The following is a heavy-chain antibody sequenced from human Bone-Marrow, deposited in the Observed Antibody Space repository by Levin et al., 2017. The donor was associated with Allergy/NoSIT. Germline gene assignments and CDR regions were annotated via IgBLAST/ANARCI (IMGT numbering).Heavy chain of an antibody. Sequence: GGSLRLSCAASGFTFNFHSIQWVRQAPGKGLEWVAVISGDGFTKFYADAVKGRFTISRDNSKNTVSLHMNSLRGEDTAIYHCARELTTHGELDYWGQGTLVTVSS. D-gene: IGHD1/OR15-1a*01. CDR1: GFTFNFHS. CDR3: ARELTTHGELDY. CDR2: ISGDGFTK. V-gene: IGHV3-30-3*01. J-gene: IGHJ4*02.